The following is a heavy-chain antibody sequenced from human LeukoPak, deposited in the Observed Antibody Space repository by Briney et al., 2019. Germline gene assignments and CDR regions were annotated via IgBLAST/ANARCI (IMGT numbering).Heavy chain of an antibody. CDR3: ARQPDVVVITSNWFDP. J-gene: IGHJ5*02. Sequence: GESLKISCKGSGYSFTSYWIGWGRQMPGKGLEWMGRIDPSDSYTNYSPSFQGHVTISADKSISTAYLQWSSLKASDTAMYYCARQPDVVVITSNWFDPWGQGTLVTVSS. D-gene: IGHD3-22*01. CDR1: GYSFTSYW. CDR2: IDPSDSYT. V-gene: IGHV5-10-1*01.